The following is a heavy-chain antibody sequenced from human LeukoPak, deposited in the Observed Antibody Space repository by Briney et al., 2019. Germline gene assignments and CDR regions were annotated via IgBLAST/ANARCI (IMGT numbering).Heavy chain of an antibody. Sequence: PGRPLRLSRAAPGFTFSSYAMKWVRQAPGKGLEWGAVISYDGSNKYYADSVKGRFTISRDNSKNTLYLQMNSLRAEDTAVYYCARVRGVIIGYFDYWGQGTLVTVSS. J-gene: IGHJ4*02. CDR1: GFTFSSYA. V-gene: IGHV3-30*04. CDR2: ISYDGSNK. D-gene: IGHD3-10*01. CDR3: ARVRGVIIGYFDY.